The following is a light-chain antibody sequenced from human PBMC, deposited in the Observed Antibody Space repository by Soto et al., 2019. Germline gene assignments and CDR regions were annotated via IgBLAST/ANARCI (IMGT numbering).Light chain of an antibody. V-gene: IGKV3-15*01. CDR1: QYVGSN. J-gene: IGKJ1*01. CDR3: QQYRDWPPT. CDR2: GAS. Sequence: IVLKQYPVTLSVTPGVRATLSCTASQYVGSNLAWYQQKPGQAPRLLIYGASTRATGIPDRISGGGSGTAFTLTISSLRSDDFAVYYCQQYRDWPPTFGQGTKVDIK.